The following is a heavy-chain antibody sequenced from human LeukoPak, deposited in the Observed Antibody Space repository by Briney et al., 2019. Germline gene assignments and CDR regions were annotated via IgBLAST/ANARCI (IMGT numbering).Heavy chain of an antibody. Sequence: GGSLRLSCAVSGFNFDIAWVNWVRQAPGEGLEWVGRIKSKSDGAATDYAAPVRGRFTISIDDSKNTLNLQMNSLKTEDTGVYYCVSRDAYKPRYYMDVWGKGTTVTVSS. J-gene: IGHJ6*03. V-gene: IGHV3-15*01. CDR3: VSRDAYKPRYYMDV. CDR1: GFNFDIAW. D-gene: IGHD5-24*01. CDR2: IKSKSDGAAT.